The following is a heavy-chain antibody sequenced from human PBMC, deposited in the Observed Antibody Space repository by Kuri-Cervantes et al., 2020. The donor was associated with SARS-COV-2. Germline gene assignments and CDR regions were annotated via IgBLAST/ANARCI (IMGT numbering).Heavy chain of an antibody. CDR3: ARGVTPNYGMDV. Sequence: ASVKVSCKASGYTFTGYCMHWVRQAPGQGIEWMGWINPNSGGTNYAQKFQGWVTMTRDTSISTAYMELSRLRSDDTAVYYCARGVTPNYGMDVWGQGTTVTVSS. D-gene: IGHD2-21*02. CDR2: INPNSGGT. CDR1: GYTFTGYC. V-gene: IGHV1-2*04. J-gene: IGHJ6*02.